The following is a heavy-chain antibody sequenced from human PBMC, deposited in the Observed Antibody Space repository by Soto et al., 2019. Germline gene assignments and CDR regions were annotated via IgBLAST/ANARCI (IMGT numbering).Heavy chain of an antibody. CDR2: ISVSGDSR. D-gene: IGHD2-21*02. Sequence: GGSLRLSCATSGFTFSSYAMSWVRQAPVKGLEWVSGISVSGDSRYDADSVKGRFTISRDNSKSTLYLQMNSLRAEDTAVYYCATIFRYGDPEYWGQGVLGTVSS. V-gene: IGHV3-23*01. CDR3: ATIFRYGDPEY. CDR1: GFTFSSYA. J-gene: IGHJ4*02.